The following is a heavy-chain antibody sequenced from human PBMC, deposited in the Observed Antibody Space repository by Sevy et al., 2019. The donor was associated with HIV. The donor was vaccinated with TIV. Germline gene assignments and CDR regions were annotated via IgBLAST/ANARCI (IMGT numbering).Heavy chain of an antibody. J-gene: IGHJ4*02. D-gene: IGHD3-22*01. V-gene: IGHV3-23*01. CDR3: AKDGHYYDSSGDYLNYFDY. Sequence: GGSLRLSCAASGFTFTSYAMSWVRQAPGKGLEWVSAISGSARSTYYADSVKGRLPISRDNSKNTLYLLINSLRAEDTAIYYCAKDGHYYDSSGDYLNYFDYWGQGTLVTVSS. CDR1: GFTFTSYA. CDR2: ISGSARST.